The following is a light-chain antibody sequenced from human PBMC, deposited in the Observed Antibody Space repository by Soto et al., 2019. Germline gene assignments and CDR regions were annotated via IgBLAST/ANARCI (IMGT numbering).Light chain of an antibody. CDR1: QSVLYNSNNKNY. CDR3: QQYYSSPLA. Sequence: DIVMTQSPDSLAVSLGERATINCKSSQSVLYNSNNKNYLSWYQQKPGQPPKLLIYWASTRESVVPDRFSGSGSGTDFTLTISSLQAEDVAVYSCQQYYSSPLAFGQGTKVEI. J-gene: IGKJ1*01. CDR2: WAS. V-gene: IGKV4-1*01.